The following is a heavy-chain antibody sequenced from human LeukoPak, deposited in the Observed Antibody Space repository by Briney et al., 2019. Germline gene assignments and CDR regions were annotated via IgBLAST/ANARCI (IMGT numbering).Heavy chain of an antibody. CDR2: ISYDGSNK. Sequence: PGGSLRLSCAASGFTFSSYAMHWVRQAPGKGLEWVAVISYDGSNKYYADSVKGRFTISRDNSKNTLYLQMNSLRAEDTAVYYCARDPHDSADYYYYYMDVWGKGTTVTVSS. D-gene: IGHD3-3*01. CDR3: ARDPHDSADYYYYYMDV. CDR1: GFTFSSYA. J-gene: IGHJ6*03. V-gene: IGHV3-30*01.